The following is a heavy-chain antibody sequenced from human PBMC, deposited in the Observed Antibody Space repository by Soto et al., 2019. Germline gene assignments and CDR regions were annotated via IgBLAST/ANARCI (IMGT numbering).Heavy chain of an antibody. Sequence: SETLSLTCTGSGGSISDFYWSWIRQPPGKGLEWTGYIYYSGSTNYNPSLKSRVTISVDTSKNQFSLNLRSMSPADTAVYYCARVGGLAARTFDYWGPGTLVTVSS. V-gene: IGHV4-59*01. CDR2: IYYSGST. D-gene: IGHD6-6*01. CDR3: ARVGGLAARTFDY. CDR1: GGSISDFY. J-gene: IGHJ4*02.